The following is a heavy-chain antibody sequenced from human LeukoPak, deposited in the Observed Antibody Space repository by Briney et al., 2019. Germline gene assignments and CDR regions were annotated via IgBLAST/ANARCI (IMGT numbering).Heavy chain of an antibody. J-gene: IGHJ4*02. CDR3: ARVGDRSSYFYDLDY. V-gene: IGHV4-59*01. CDR2: IHYSGST. CDR1: GGSISSYY. D-gene: IGHD3-22*01. Sequence: PSETLSLTCSVSGGSISSYYWSWVRQPPGKGLEWIGCIHYSGSTNYNPSLKSRLTISVDTSKNQFSLKLSSVTAADTAVYYCARVGDRSSYFYDLDYWGQGTLVTVSS.